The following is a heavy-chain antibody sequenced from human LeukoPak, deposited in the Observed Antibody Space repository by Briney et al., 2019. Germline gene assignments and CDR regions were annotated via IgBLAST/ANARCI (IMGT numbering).Heavy chain of an antibody. Sequence: ASVKVSCKASGYTFTKYDINWVRQATGQGLEWMGWMNPNSGDTGYAQKFQGRVTITRNTSISTAYMELSSLRSEDTAVYYCATDPYDSSGIYFDYWGQGTLVTVSS. J-gene: IGHJ4*02. CDR3: ATDPYDSSGIYFDY. CDR2: MNPNSGDT. V-gene: IGHV1-8*03. D-gene: IGHD3-22*01. CDR1: GYTFTKYD.